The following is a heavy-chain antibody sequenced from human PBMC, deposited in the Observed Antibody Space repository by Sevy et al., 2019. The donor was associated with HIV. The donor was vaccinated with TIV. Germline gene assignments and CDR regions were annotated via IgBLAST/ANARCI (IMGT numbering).Heavy chain of an antibody. J-gene: IGHJ5*02. V-gene: IGHV4-39*01. CDR2: IYYSGST. CDR3: ARFRYDYIWGSYRDNWFDP. D-gene: IGHD3-16*02. CDR1: GGSISSSSYY. Sequence: SENLSLTCTVSGGSISSSSYYWGWIRQPPGKGLEWIGSIYYSGSTYYNPSLKSRVTISVDTSKNQFSLKLSSVTAADTAVYYCARFRYDYIWGSYRDNWFDPWGQGTLVTVSS.